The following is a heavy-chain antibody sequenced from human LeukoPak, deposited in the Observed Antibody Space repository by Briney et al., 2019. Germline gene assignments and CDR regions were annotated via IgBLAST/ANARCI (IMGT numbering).Heavy chain of an antibody. CDR2: ISGSGGST. J-gene: IGHJ4*02. Sequence: GGSLRLSCAASGFTFSSYAMSWVRQAPGKGLEWVSAISGSGGSTYYADPVKGRFTISRDNSKNTLYLQMNSLRAEDTAVYYCARLDGGGYFDYWGQGTLVTVSS. D-gene: IGHD4-23*01. V-gene: IGHV3-23*01. CDR3: ARLDGGGYFDY. CDR1: GFTFSSYA.